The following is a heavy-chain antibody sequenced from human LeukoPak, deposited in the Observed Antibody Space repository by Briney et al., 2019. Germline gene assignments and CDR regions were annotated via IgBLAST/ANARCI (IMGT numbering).Heavy chain of an antibody. CDR3: ARGIRPGEYYFDY. J-gene: IGHJ4*02. V-gene: IGHV1-18*04. CDR2: ISAYNGNT. Sequence: GATVKISCKASGYTFTDYYMHWVQQAPGQGLEWMGWISAYNGNTNYAQKLQGRVIMTTDTSTSTAYMELRSLRSDDTAVYYCARGIRPGEYYFDYWGQGTLVTVSS. D-gene: IGHD3-16*01. CDR1: GYTFTDYY.